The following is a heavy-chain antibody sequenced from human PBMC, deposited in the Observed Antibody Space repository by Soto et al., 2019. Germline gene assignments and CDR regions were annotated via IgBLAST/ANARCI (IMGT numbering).Heavy chain of an antibody. CDR2: ISAYNGNT. J-gene: IGHJ5*01. Sequence: ASVKVSCKASGYTFTSYGISWVRQAPGQGLEWMGWISAYNGNTNYAQKLQGRVAMTTDTSTSTAYMELSSLRSEDTAVYYCARVIPYGEGLFDSSGQGSLVIGSS. D-gene: IGHD4-17*01. V-gene: IGHV1-18*01. CDR1: GYTFTSYG. CDR3: ARVIPYGEGLFDS.